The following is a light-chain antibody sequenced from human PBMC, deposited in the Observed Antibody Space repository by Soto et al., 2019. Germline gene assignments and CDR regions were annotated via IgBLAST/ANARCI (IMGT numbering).Light chain of an antibody. CDR1: SSDVGSYHL. Sequence: QSVMTQPASVSGSPGQSITISCTGTSSDVGSYHLVSWYQQHPGKAPKLMIYEVSKRPSGVSNRFSGSKSGNTASLTISGLQSEDEADYYCCSYACSVVFGGGTKLTV. J-gene: IGLJ2*01. CDR3: CSYACSVV. CDR2: EVS. V-gene: IGLV2-23*02.